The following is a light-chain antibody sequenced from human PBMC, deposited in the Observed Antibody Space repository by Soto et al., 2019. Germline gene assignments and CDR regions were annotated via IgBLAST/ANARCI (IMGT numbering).Light chain of an antibody. V-gene: IGKV1-17*01. CDR2: AAS. J-gene: IGKJ1*01. CDR3: QQYNSYWT. Sequence: QMTQSPSSLSASVGEKIIITCRASRDVGSDVSWYQQKPGQAPKLLIYAASNLYTGVPSRFSGSRSGTEFTLTISSLQPDDFATYYCQQYNSYWTFGQGTKVDI. CDR1: RDVGSD.